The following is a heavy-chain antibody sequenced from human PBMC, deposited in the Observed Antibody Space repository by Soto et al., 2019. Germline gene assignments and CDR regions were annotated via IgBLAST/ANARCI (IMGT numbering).Heavy chain of an antibody. Sequence: SQTLSLPNTVYAGILRPYDWRLIRQPPGKGLEWIGEINHSGSTNYNPSLKSRVTISVDTSKNQFSLKLSSVTAADTAVYYCARVSGIYYYGMDVWGQGTTVT. D-gene: IGHD3-10*01. CDR1: AGILRPYD. J-gene: IGHJ6*02. V-gene: IGHV4-34*01. CDR2: INHSGST. CDR3: ARVSGIYYYGMDV.